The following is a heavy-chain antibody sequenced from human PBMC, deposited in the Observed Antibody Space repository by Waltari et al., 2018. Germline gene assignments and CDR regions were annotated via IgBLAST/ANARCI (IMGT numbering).Heavy chain of an antibody. CDR3: ARDDGYYYFQH. J-gene: IGHJ1*01. Sequence: EVQLVESGGGLVQPGGSLRLSCAASGFTFSSYAMHWVRQAPGKGLEYVSAISSNGGSTYYANSVKGRFTISRDNSKNTLYLQMGSLRAEDMAVYYCARDDGYYYFQHWGQGTLVTVSS. CDR2: ISSNGGST. D-gene: IGHD3-22*01. V-gene: IGHV3-64*01. CDR1: GFTFSSYA.